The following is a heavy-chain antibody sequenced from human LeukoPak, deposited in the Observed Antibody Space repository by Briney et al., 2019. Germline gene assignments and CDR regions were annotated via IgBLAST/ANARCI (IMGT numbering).Heavy chain of an antibody. CDR3: ARDRSPAPGRSYGRGHFDY. CDR2: INPNSGDT. J-gene: IGHJ4*02. Sequence: VASVKVSCKASGYTFTGYYMHWVRQAPGQGLEWMGWINPNSGDTNYAQKFQGRVTMTRDTSINTAYMELSRLRSDDTAVYYCARDRSPAPGRSYGRGHFDYWGQGTLVTVSS. CDR1: GYTFTGYY. D-gene: IGHD5-18*01. V-gene: IGHV1-2*02.